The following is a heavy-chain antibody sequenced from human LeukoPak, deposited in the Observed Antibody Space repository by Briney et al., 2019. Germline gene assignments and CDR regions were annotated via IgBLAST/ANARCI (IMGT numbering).Heavy chain of an antibody. D-gene: IGHD2-2*01. CDR3: ARHARTGYCSSTSCRIGDYFDY. J-gene: IGHJ4*02. CDR1: GGSFSSYY. Sequence: PSETLSLTCAVYGGSFSSYYWGWIRQPPGKGLEWIGSIYYSGSTYYNPSLKSRVTISVDTSKNQFSLKLSSVTAADTAVYYCARHARTGYCSSTSCRIGDYFDYWGQGTLVTVSS. CDR2: IYYSGST. V-gene: IGHV4-39*01.